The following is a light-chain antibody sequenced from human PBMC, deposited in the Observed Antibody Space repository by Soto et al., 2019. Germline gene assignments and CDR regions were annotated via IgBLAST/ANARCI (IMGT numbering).Light chain of an antibody. Sequence: EIVLTQSPDTLSLSPGERATLSCRASQSIRSERLAWYQQKPGQAPRLVIFDASNRATGIPDRFSGTESGTDFTLTITRLEPEDFAVYYCQQYGGSPITFGLGTRLEIK. CDR1: QSIRSER. J-gene: IGKJ5*01. CDR2: DAS. V-gene: IGKV3-20*01. CDR3: QQYGGSPIT.